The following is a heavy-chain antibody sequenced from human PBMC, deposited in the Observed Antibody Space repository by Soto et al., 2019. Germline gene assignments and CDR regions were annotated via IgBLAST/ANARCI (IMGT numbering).Heavy chain of an antibody. CDR2: IGPTGDT. CDR1: GRSMSGYN. V-gene: IGHV4-34*02. J-gene: IGHJ3*02. Sequence: QVQQQQWGARLLKPSETLSLTCAEYGRSMSGYNWSWLRRSPVRGLEWIGEIGPTGDTKYGPSFMSRVTVSVDTSKYELPMILAQVTAADAGTDLCARYGVCFDFDIWGLWTMVSVS. D-gene: IGHD3-9*01. CDR3: ARYGVCFDFDI.